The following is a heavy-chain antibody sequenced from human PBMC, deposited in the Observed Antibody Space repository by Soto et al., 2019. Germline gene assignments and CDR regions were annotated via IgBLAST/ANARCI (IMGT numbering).Heavy chain of an antibody. D-gene: IGHD4-17*01. Sequence: EVQLLESGGGLVQPGGSLRLSCAASGFIFNAYAMTWVRQAPGKGLEWVSASGGSGGNTYYAASVKGRFTISRDNSKDTVDLEMNRLRVDDTAGSFCARVSSDYFNSADHWGQGTLVTVSS. CDR1: GFIFNAYA. V-gene: IGHV3-23*01. CDR3: ARVSSDYFNSADH. J-gene: IGHJ4*02. CDR2: SGGSGGNT.